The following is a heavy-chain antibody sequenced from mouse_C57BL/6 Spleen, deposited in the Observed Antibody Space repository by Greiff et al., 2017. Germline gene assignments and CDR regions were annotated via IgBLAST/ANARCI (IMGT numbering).Heavy chain of an antibody. CDR3: ARSLSPSRAMDY. CDR1: GYTFTDYY. CDR2: INPYNGGT. J-gene: IGHJ4*01. D-gene: IGHD6-1*01. V-gene: IGHV1-19*01. Sequence: VQLQQSGPVLVKPGASVKMSCKASGYTFTDYYMNWVKQSHGKSLEWIGVINPYNGGTSYNQKFKGKATLTVDKSSSTAYMERNSLTSEDSAVYYCARSLSPSRAMDYWGQGTSVTVSS.